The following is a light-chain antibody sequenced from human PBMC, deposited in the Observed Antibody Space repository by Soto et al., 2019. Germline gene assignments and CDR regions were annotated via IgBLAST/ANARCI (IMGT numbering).Light chain of an antibody. CDR1: QTVSSSY. CDR3: QHYGSSLFT. CDR2: GAS. J-gene: IGKJ3*01. Sequence: EIVLTQSPGTLSLFPGERATLSCRASQTVSSSYLAWYQQKPGQAPRLLIYGASSRATGIPDRFSGSGSGTDFTLTISRLEPEDFAVYYCQHYGSSLFTFGPGTKVDIK. V-gene: IGKV3-20*01.